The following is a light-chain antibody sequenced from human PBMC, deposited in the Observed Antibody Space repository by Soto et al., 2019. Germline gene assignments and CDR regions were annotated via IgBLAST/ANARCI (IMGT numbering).Light chain of an antibody. Sequence: EIVMTQSPATLSVSPGERATLSCMASQSVSHNLAWYQKKPGQAPRLLIYGASTRATGIPARFSGSGSGTEFTLTISSLQSEDFAFYYCQQYNNWSTFGQGTRVDIK. CDR1: QSVSHN. CDR2: GAS. J-gene: IGKJ1*01. V-gene: IGKV3-15*01. CDR3: QQYNNWST.